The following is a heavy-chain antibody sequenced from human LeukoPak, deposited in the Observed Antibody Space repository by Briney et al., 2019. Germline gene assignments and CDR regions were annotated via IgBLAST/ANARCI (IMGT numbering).Heavy chain of an antibody. CDR1: GYTFTSYD. CDR2: IIPILGIA. V-gene: IGHV1-69*04. CDR3: ARGGYDILTGYHIDY. Sequence: PVTVSCKASGYTFTSYDINWVRQAPGQGLEWMGRIIPILGIANYAQKFQGRVTITADKSTSTAYMELSSLRSEDTAVYYCARGGYDILTGYHIDYWGQGTLVTVSS. J-gene: IGHJ4*02. D-gene: IGHD3-9*01.